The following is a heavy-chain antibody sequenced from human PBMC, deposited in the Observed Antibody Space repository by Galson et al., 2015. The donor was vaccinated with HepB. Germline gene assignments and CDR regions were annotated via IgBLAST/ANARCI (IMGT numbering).Heavy chain of an antibody. CDR3: ARTMVKTTTSFDY. CDR2: ISYRGTT. CDR1: GGSISTSSSNYY. J-gene: IGHJ4*02. Sequence: ETLSLTCTVSGGSISTSSSNYYWVWIRQPPGKGPEWIGSISYRGTTYYNPSLKSRVTISVDTSKNQFSLRLSSVTATDTALYYCARTMVKTTTSFDYWGQGILVTVSS. V-gene: IGHV4-39*01. D-gene: IGHD4/OR15-4a*01.